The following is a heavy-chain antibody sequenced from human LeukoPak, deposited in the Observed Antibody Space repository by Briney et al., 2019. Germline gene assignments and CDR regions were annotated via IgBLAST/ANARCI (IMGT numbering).Heavy chain of an antibody. V-gene: IGHV3-9*03. CDR2: ISWNSGSI. CDR3: AKDRGDQGSDAFDI. CDR1: GFTFDDYA. D-gene: IGHD2-21*01. Sequence: PGRFLRLSCAASGFTFDDYAMHWVRQAPGKGLEWVSGISWNSGSIGYADSVKGRFTISRDNAKNSLYLQMNSLRAEDMALYYCAKDRGDQGSDAFDIWGQGTMVTVSS. J-gene: IGHJ3*02.